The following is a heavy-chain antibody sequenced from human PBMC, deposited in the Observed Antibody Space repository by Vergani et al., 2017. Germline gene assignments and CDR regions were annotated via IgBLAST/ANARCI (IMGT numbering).Heavy chain of an antibody. Sequence: QVQLQESGPGLLKPSETLSLTCTVSGDSVISTDYHWGWIRQPPGKGLEWIGSMDSSGSTSYNPSIESRISISFETPKNQFSLRLTSVTAADTAVYYCASKRGACRAAYCHSYDFWGPGTLVGVSS. CDR3: ASKRGACRAAYCHSYDF. D-gene: IGHD2-15*01. J-gene: IGHJ4*02. CDR2: MDSSGST. V-gene: IGHV4-39*01. CDR1: GDSVISTDYH.